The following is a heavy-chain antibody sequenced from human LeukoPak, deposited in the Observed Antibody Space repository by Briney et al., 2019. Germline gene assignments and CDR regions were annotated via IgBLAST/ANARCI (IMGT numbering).Heavy chain of an antibody. J-gene: IGHJ5*02. CDR1: GGSFSGYY. Sequence: SETLSLTCAVYGGSFSGYYWSWIRQPPGKGLEWIGEINHSGSTNYNPSLKSRVTISVDTSKNQFSLKLSSVTAADTAVYYCARKCGSAPNWFDPWGQGTLVTVSS. CDR2: INHSGST. CDR3: ARKCGSAPNWFDP. D-gene: IGHD3-10*01. V-gene: IGHV4-34*01.